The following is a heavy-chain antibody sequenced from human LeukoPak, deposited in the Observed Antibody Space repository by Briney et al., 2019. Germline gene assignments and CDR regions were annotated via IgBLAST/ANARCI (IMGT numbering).Heavy chain of an antibody. Sequence: PSETLSLACAVSGDSISNYCWSWIRQPPGKGLEWIGCIYYSGTTYYKPSLKTRVTISVDTSKKQFSPKLSSATAADTAVYYCARDDSSGYYSPGFFDYWGQGTLVTVSS. D-gene: IGHD3-22*01. V-gene: IGHV4-59*01. CDR2: IYYSGTT. CDR3: ARDDSSGYYSPGFFDY. J-gene: IGHJ4*02. CDR1: GDSISNYC.